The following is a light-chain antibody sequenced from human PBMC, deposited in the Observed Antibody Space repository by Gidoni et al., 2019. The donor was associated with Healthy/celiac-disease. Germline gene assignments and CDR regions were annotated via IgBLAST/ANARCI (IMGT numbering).Light chain of an antibody. J-gene: IGKJ1*01. V-gene: IGKV3-20*01. CDR1: QSVSSSY. CDR2: GAS. Sequence: EIVLTQSPGTLSLSPGERATLSCRASQSVSSSYLAWYQQKPGQAPRLLIYGASSRATGIPDRFSGSGSGTDFTLTISRLEPEDFAVYYCQQYGSPCTFXQXTKVEIK. CDR3: QQYGSPCT.